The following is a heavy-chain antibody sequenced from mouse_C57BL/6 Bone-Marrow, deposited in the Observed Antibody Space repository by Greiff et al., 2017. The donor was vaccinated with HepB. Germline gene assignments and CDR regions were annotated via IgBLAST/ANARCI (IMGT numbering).Heavy chain of an antibody. J-gene: IGHJ3*01. V-gene: IGHV14-4*01. CDR3: TTPHPFAY. CDR1: GFNIKDDY. CDR2: IDPENGDT. Sequence: EVKLQQSGAELVRPGASVKLSCTASGFNIKDDYMHWVKQRPEQGLEWIGWIDPENGDTEYASKFQGKATITADTSSNTAYLQLSSLTSEDTAVYYCTTPHPFAYWGQGTLVTVSA.